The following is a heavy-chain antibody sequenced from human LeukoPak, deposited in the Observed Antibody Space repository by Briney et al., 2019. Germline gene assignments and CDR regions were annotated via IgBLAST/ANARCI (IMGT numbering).Heavy chain of an antibody. CDR2: INPNSGGT. V-gene: IGHV1-2*02. J-gene: IGHJ6*03. CDR1: GYTFTGYY. D-gene: IGHD3-10*01. Sequence: ASVKVSCKASGYTFTGYYMHWVRQAPGQGLEWMGWINPNSGGTNYAQKFQGRVTMTRDTSISTAYMELSGLRSDDTAVYYCARPMVRGVIIPRDYYYYMDVWGKGTTVTVSS. CDR3: ARPMVRGVIIPRDYYYYMDV.